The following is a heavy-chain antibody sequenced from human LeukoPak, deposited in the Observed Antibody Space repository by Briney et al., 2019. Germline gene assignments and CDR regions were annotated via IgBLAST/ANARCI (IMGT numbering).Heavy chain of an antibody. CDR1: GGSISSSSYY. Sequence: PSETLSLTCTVSGGSISSSSYYWGWIRQPPGKGLEWIGSIYYSGSTYYNPSLKSRVTISVDTSKNQFSLKLSSVTAADTAVYYCARHQSGYYNGMDVWGQGTTVTVSS. CDR3: ARHQSGYYNGMDV. CDR2: IYYSGST. D-gene: IGHD3-10*01. V-gene: IGHV4-39*01. J-gene: IGHJ6*02.